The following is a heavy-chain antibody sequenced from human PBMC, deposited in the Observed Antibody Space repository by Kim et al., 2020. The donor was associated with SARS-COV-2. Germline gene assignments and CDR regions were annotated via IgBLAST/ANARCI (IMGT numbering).Heavy chain of an antibody. J-gene: IGHJ5*02. CDR3: ARGVRELSLYFWFDP. D-gene: IGHD3-16*02. V-gene: IGHV3-53*04. Sequence: DSVKGRFTISRHNSKNTLYLQMNSLRAEDTAVYYCARGVRELSLYFWFDPWGQGTLVTVSS.